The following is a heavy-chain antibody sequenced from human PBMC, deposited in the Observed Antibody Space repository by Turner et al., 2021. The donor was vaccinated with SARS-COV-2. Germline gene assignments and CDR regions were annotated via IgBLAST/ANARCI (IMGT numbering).Heavy chain of an antibody. V-gene: IGHV3-33*02. J-gene: IGHJ4*02. D-gene: IGHD3-22*01. CDR1: GFDFNHYG. CDR2: ISPGGGER. Sequence: VQLVESGGGVVQPGTSMSLPCAASGFDFNHYGIQWVRQAPGKGLEWVAHISPGGGERYYPDSVKGRFTISRDDSRNTVFLQMNTLTAGDTAVYYCARDSDGSGCLSSLDVWGQGTLVTVSS. CDR3: ARDSDGSGCLSSLDV.